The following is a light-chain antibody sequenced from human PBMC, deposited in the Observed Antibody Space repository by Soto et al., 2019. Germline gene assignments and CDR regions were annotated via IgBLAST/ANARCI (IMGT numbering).Light chain of an antibody. J-gene: IGKJ1*01. CDR3: QHYNSYSEA. CDR1: QSISSW. CDR2: KAS. Sequence: DIQMTQSPSNLSASVGDRVTITCRASQSISSWLAWYQQKPGKAPKLLIYKASTLKSGVPSRFSGSGSGTEFTLTISSLQPDDFATYYCQHYNSYSEAFGQGTKVDTK. V-gene: IGKV1-5*03.